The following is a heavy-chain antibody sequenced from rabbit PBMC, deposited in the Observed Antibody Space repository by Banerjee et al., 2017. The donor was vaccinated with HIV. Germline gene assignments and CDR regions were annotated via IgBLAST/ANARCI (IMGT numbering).Heavy chain of an antibody. J-gene: IGHJ4*01. CDR1: GFTLSSYY. CDR2: IYISSGST. CDR3: ARDFDL. V-gene: IGHV1S43*01. Sequence: QEQLEESGGDLVQPEGSLTVTCKASGFTLSSYYMCWVRQAPGKGLELIACIYISSGSTYYANWVNGRFTISRSTSLNTVDLKMTSLTVADTATYFCARDFDLWGPGTLVTVS.